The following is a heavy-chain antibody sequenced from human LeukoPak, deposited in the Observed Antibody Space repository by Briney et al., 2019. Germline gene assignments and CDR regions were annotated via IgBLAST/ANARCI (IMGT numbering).Heavy chain of an antibody. CDR1: GGSISSYY. J-gene: IGHJ6*02. V-gene: IGHV4-59*01. Sequence: PSETLSLTCTVSGGSISSYYWSWIRQPPGKGLEWIGYIYYSGSTNYNPSLKSRVTISVDTSKNQFSLKLSSVTAADTAVYYCARVGITMVRGVIITGFHYGMDVWGQGTTVTVSS. D-gene: IGHD3-10*01. CDR2: IYYSGST. CDR3: ARVGITMVRGVIITGFHYGMDV.